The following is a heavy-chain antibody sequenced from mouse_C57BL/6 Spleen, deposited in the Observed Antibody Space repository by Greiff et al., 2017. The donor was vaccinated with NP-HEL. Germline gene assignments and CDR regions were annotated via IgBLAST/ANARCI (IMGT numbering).Heavy chain of an antibody. D-gene: IGHD1-1*01. V-gene: IGHV1-53*01. CDR3: ARGGAVVTPYYAMDY. J-gene: IGHJ4*01. CDR1: GYTFTSYW. CDR2: IIPSNGCT. Sequence: QVQLQQPGTELVKPGASVKLSCKASGYTFTSYWMHWVQQRPGQGLEWVGTIIPSNGCTHYNDKFKRKATLPVDQSSSTAYMQLSSLTSEDSAVYYCARGGAVVTPYYAMDYWGQGTSVTVSS.